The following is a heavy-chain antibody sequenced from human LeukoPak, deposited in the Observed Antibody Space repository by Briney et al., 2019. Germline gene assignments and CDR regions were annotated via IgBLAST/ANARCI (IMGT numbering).Heavy chain of an antibody. D-gene: IGHD3-10*01. V-gene: IGHV1-46*01. CDR2: INPSGGST. CDR1: GYTFTSYY. CDR3: ARARPHYYGSEYYFDY. Sequence: ASVKVSCKASGYTFTSYYMHWVRQAPGQGLEWMGIINPSGGSTSYAQKFQGRVTMTRDTSTSTVYMELSSLRSEDTAAYYCARARPHYYGSEYYFDYWGQGTLVTVSS. J-gene: IGHJ4*02.